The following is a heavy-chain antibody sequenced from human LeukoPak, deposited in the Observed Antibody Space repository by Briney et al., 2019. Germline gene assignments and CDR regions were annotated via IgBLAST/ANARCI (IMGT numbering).Heavy chain of an antibody. D-gene: IGHD2-8*01. CDR3: TAYPMVYAINY. V-gene: IGHV3-15*01. CDR2: IKSKTDGRTT. J-gene: IGHJ4*02. Sequence: GGSLRLSCGASGFTFSNARMSWVRQAPGKGLEWVGSIKSKTDGRTTDYAAPVKRRFTISRDDSKTTLFLQVSGLQTEDTAVYYCTAYPMVYAINYWGQGTLVPVSS. CDR1: GFTFSNAR.